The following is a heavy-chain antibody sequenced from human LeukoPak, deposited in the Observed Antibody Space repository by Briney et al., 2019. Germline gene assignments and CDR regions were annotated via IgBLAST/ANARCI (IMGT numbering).Heavy chain of an antibody. CDR1: GFTVSSNY. D-gene: IGHD6-19*01. J-gene: IGHJ4*02. Sequence: GGSLRLSCAASGFTVSSNYMSWARQAPGKGLEWVSVIYSGGSTYYADSVKGRFTISRDNSKNTLYLQMNSLRAEDTAVYYCARVVLAVAGSYFDYWGQGTLVTVSS. V-gene: IGHV3-53*01. CDR3: ARVVLAVAGSYFDY. CDR2: IYSGGST.